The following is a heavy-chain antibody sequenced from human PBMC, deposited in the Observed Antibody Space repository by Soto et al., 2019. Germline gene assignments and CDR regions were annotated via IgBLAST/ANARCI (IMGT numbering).Heavy chain of an antibody. Sequence: SVKVSCKASGGTFSSYAISWVRQAPGQGLEWMGGIIPIFGTANYAQKFQGRVTITADESTSTAYMELSSLRSEDTAVYYCARDAVPHYNKGYCSGGSCYENWFDPWGQGTLVTVSS. V-gene: IGHV1-69*13. J-gene: IGHJ5*02. CDR2: IIPIFGTA. D-gene: IGHD2-15*01. CDR3: ARDAVPHYNKGYCSGGSCYENWFDP. CDR1: GGTFSSYA.